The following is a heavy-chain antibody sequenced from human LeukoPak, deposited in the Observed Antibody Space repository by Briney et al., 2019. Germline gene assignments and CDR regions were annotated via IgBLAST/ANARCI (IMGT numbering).Heavy chain of an antibody. CDR1: GGSISSYF. V-gene: IGHV4-4*07. CDR2: INTSGCT. CDR3: ARYRQESNGQFDY. Sequence: SETLSLTCTVSGGSISSYFWNWIRQPAGKGLEWIGRINTSGCTNFNPSLKSRVTMSVDTSKNQFSLKLTSVTAADTALYYCARYRQESNGQFDYWGQGTLVTVSS. J-gene: IGHJ4*02. D-gene: IGHD2-8*01.